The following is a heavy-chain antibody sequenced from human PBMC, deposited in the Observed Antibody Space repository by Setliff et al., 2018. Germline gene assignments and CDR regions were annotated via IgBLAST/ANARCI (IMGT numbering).Heavy chain of an antibody. CDR2: INTNNGGT. Sequence: ASVKVSCKTSAYSFSGYYIHWVRQAPGQGLEWMGWINTNNGGTKYAQTFQGRVTMTRDTSITTAYMELSRLTSDDTAAYYCAKTKGFGDGWFDPWGQGTLVTVSS. CDR1: AYSFSGYY. CDR3: AKTKGFGDGWFDP. J-gene: IGHJ5*02. D-gene: IGHD3-10*01. V-gene: IGHV1-2*02.